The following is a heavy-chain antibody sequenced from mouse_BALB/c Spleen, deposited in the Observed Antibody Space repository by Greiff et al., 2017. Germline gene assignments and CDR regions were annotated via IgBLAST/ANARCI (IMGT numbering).Heavy chain of an antibody. CDR2: IYPGNVNT. Sequence: QVQLQQSGPELVKPGASVRISCKASGYTFTSYYIHWVKQRPGQGLEWIGWIYPGNVNTKYNEKFKGKATLTADKSSSTAYMQLSSLTSEDSAVYFCARGNDGYAMDYWGQGTSVTVSS. CDR3: ARGNDGYAMDY. D-gene: IGHD2-12*01. V-gene: IGHV1S56*01. CDR1: GYTFTSYY. J-gene: IGHJ4*01.